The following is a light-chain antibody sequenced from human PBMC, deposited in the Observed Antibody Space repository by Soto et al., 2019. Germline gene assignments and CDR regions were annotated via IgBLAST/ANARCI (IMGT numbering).Light chain of an antibody. J-gene: IGLJ1*01. Sequence: QSVLTQPASVSGSPGQPITISCTGTSSDIGAYSYVSWYQQLPGKAPKLVIFDVSNRPSGVSDRFSGSKSGNTASLTISGLQHEDEADYYCSSYTRSSSYVFGTGTKVTV. V-gene: IGLV2-14*01. CDR3: SSYTRSSSYV. CDR2: DVS. CDR1: SSDIGAYSY.